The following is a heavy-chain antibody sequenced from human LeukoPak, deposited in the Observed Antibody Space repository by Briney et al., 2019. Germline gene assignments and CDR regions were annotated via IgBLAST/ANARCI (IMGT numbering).Heavy chain of an antibody. D-gene: IGHD3-16*01. CDR3: ARDPGGFDP. J-gene: IGHJ5*02. Sequence: GASVKVSCKASGYTFDSYGISWVRQAPGQGLEWMGWTSFYNGNTNYAQKLQGRVTLTTDTSTSTAYMELRSLRSDDAAVYYCARDPGGFDPWGQGTRVTVSS. V-gene: IGHV1-18*01. CDR2: TSFYNGNT. CDR1: GYTFDSYG.